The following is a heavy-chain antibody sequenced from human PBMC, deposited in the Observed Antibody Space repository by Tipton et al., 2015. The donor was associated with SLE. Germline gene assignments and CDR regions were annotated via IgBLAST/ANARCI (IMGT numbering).Heavy chain of an antibody. D-gene: IGHD5-12*01. CDR1: GRSLSSADSY. V-gene: IGHV4-31*03. Sequence: TLSLTCTVSGRSLSSADSYLSWIRLPPGKGLEWTGYIYYTMSAYYNQSLKSRDIISLDTSKNHFSLKLSSVTAADTAVYYCARVPRTFDYEYSGHFGYWGTETLVTVST. CDR3: ARVPRTFDYEYSGHFGY. J-gene: IGHJ4*02. CDR2: IYYTMSA.